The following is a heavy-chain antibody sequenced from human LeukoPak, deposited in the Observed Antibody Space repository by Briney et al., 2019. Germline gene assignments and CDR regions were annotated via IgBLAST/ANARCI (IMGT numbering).Heavy chain of an antibody. CDR1: GFTFSSYG. CDR2: ISSSGSTI. CDR3: ARGKSYVDY. Sequence: GGSLRLSCAASGFTFSSYGMHWVRQAPGKGLEWVSYISSSGSTIYYADSVKGRFTISRDNAKYSLYLQMNSLRAEDTAVYYCARGKSYVDYWGQGTLVTVSS. J-gene: IGHJ4*02. V-gene: IGHV3-48*04.